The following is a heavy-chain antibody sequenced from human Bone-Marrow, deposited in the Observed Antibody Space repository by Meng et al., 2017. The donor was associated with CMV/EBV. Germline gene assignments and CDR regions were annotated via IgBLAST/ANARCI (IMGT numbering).Heavy chain of an antibody. V-gene: IGHV3-30*02. CDR2: IRYDGSNK. CDR1: GFSFIDYG. Sequence: GESLKISCAASGFSFIDYGMHWVRQAPGKGLEWVAFIRYDGSNKYYADSVKGRFTISRDNSKNTLYLQMNSLRAEDTAVYYCAKGGIVVVPAADFDYWGQGTLVTVSS. J-gene: IGHJ4*02. CDR3: AKGGIVVVPAADFDY. D-gene: IGHD2-2*01.